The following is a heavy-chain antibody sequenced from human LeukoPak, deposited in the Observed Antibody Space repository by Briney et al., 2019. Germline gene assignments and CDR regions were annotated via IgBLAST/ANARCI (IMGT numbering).Heavy chain of an antibody. CDR2: ISSSSSYI. Sequence: SGGSLRLSCAASGFTFSSYSVNWVRQAPGKGLEWVSSISSSSSYIYYADSVKGRFTISRDNAKNSLYLQMNMQRAEDTAVYYCARDTSGSYYFDYWGQGTLVTVSS. CDR3: ARDTSGSYYFDY. D-gene: IGHD1-26*01. J-gene: IGHJ4*02. CDR1: GFTFSSYS. V-gene: IGHV3-21*01.